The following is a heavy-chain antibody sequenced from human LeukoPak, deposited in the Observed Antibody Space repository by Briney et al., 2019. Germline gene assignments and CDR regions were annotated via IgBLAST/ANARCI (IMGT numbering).Heavy chain of an antibody. Sequence: QTGGSLRLSCTASGFTFSITYMAWVRQAPGKGLEWVSVIYSGGDAYYADSVKGRFTIARDNSKKTLYLQMNNLRVEDTAVYYCTRMQFQWFDPWGQGTLVTVSS. CDR1: GFTFSITY. CDR3: TRMQFQWFDP. D-gene: IGHD6-19*01. V-gene: IGHV3-66*01. CDR2: IYSGGDA. J-gene: IGHJ5*02.